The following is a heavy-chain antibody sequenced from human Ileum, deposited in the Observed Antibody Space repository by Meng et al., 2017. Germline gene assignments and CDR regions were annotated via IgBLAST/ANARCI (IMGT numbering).Heavy chain of an antibody. V-gene: IGHV3-9*01. D-gene: IGHD4-23*01. CDR1: GFTFGDHA. CDR3: ARDTNKEVVNAGGGFDI. CDR2: ISWNSGRI. Sequence: GGSLRLSCAASGFTFGDHAMHWVRQVPGKGLEWLSGISWNSGRIVYADSLKGRFIISRDNAKKSLYLQINTVKVVDTALFYCARDTNKEVVNAGGGFDIWGQGTMVTVSS. J-gene: IGHJ3*02.